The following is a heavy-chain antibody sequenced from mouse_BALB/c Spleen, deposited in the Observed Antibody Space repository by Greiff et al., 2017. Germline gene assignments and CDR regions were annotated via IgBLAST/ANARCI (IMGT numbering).Heavy chain of an antibody. CDR1: GYTFTDYA. Sequence: VKLMESGPELVRPGESVKISCKGSGYTFTDYAMHWVKQSHAKSLEWIGVISIYYDNTNYNQKFKGKATMTVDKSSSTAYMELARLTSDDSAIYYCARGAARAEFAYWGQGTLVTVSA. J-gene: IGHJ3*01. D-gene: IGHD3-1*01. V-gene: IGHV1-67*01. CDR3: ARGAARAEFAY. CDR2: ISIYYDNT.